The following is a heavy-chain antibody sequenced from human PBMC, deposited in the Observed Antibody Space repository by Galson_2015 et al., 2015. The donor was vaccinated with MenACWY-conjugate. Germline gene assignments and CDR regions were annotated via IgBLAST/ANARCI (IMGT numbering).Heavy chain of an antibody. Sequence: SLRLSCAASGFTFSSYGMHWVRQAPGKGLEWVAVIWYDGSNKYYADSVKGRFTISRDNSKNTLYLQMNSLRAEDTAVYYCARDKIVGATILSFDYWGQGTLVTVSS. D-gene: IGHD1-26*01. CDR3: ARDKIVGATILSFDY. CDR1: GFTFSSYG. CDR2: IWYDGSNK. V-gene: IGHV3-33*01. J-gene: IGHJ4*02.